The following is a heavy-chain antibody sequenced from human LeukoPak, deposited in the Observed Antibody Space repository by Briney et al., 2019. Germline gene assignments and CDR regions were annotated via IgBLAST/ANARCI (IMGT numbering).Heavy chain of an antibody. J-gene: IGHJ4*02. CDR3: ATSGYNFNY. V-gene: IGHV1-24*01. CDR1: GYTLTELS. Sequence: GASVKVSCKVSGYTLTELSMHWVRQAPGKGLEWMGGFDPEDGETIYAQKFQGRVTMTEGTSTDTAYMELSSLRSEDTAVYYCATSGYNFNYWGQGTLVTVSS. D-gene: IGHD5-24*01. CDR2: FDPEDGET.